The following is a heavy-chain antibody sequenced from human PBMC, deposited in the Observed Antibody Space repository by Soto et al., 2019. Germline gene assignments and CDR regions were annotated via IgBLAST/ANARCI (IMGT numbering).Heavy chain of an antibody. CDR2: IDPSDSYT. V-gene: IGHV5-10-1*01. D-gene: IGHD2-2*01. CDR1: GYSFTIYW. Sequence: GESLKISCKGSGYSFTIYWISWVRQMPGKGLAWMGRIDPSDSYTNYSPSFQGHVTISADKSISTAYLQWSSLKASDTAMYYCANHRGYCSSTSCYEGVYGMDVWGQGTTVTVSS. J-gene: IGHJ6*02. CDR3: ANHRGYCSSTSCYEGVYGMDV.